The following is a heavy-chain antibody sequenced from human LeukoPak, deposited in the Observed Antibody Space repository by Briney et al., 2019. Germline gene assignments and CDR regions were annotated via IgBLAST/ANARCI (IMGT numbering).Heavy chain of an antibody. Sequence: ASVKVSCKASGYTFTGYYMHWVRQAPGQGLEWMGWINPNSGGTNYAQKFQGRVTMTRDTSISTAYMELRSLRSDDTAVYYCARDRMIVVVAGYYYYYMDVWGKGTTVTVSS. J-gene: IGHJ6*03. D-gene: IGHD3-22*01. V-gene: IGHV1-2*02. CDR2: INPNSGGT. CDR1: GYTFTGYY. CDR3: ARDRMIVVVAGYYYYYMDV.